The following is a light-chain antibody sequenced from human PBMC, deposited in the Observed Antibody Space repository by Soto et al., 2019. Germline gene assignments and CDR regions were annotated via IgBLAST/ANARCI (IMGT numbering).Light chain of an antibody. CDR1: QSVRSN. J-gene: IGKJ3*01. V-gene: IGKV3-11*01. CDR3: QHWSYWPPVYS. Sequence: EIVLTQSPATLSLSPGERATLSCRASQSVRSNLGWYQQKPGQAPRLLIYDASYRATGVPARVSGSGSGTGFALTISCLEPEDFAVYYCQHWSYWPPVYSFGPGTRVDI. CDR2: DAS.